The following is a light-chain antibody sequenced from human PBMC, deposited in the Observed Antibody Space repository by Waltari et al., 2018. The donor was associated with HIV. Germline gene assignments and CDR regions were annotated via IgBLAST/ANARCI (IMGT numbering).Light chain of an antibody. CDR1: SSNIGSHY. Sequence: QSVLTQPPSASGTPGQRVTISCSGSSSNIGSHYVYWYQQLPGTAPKLLIYRNNQRPSGVPDRFSGSKSGTSASLAISGLRSEDEADYYCGAWDDSLSVWVFGGGTKLTVL. J-gene: IGLJ3*02. CDR2: RNN. V-gene: IGLV1-47*01. CDR3: GAWDDSLSVWV.